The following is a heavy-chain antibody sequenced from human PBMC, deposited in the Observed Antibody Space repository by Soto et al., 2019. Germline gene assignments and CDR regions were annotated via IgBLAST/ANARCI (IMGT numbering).Heavy chain of an antibody. J-gene: IGHJ6*02. CDR1: GFSVTNAW. V-gene: IGHV3-15*07. D-gene: IGHD2-15*01. Sequence: EVQLVDSGGGLVKPGGSLRLSCAASGFSVTNAWMNWVRQAPGKGLEWVGRVYTSAEGGATNYAAPVKGRFTISRDDSENTVYLQMNSLMTEDTAVYYCTTVSVEGFWGQGTTVTVSS. CDR3: TTVSVEGF. CDR2: VYTSAEGGAT.